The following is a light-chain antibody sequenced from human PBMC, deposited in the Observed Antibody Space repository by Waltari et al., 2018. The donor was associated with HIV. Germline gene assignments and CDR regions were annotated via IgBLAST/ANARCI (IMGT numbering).Light chain of an antibody. CDR3: CSYAGSYTFDV. Sequence: QSALTQPRSVSGSPGQSVTISCPGTSSDVGGYNYVSWYQQHPGKAPKLMIYDVSKRPSGVPDRFSGSKSGNTASLTISGLQAEDEADYYCCSYAGSYTFDVFGTGTKVTVL. CDR1: SSDVGGYNY. CDR2: DVS. J-gene: IGLJ1*01. V-gene: IGLV2-11*01.